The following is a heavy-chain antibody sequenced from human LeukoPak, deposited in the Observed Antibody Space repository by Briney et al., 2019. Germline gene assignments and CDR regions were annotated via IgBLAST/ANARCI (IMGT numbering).Heavy chain of an antibody. V-gene: IGHV3-30*03. Sequence: GGSLRLSCAASGFTFSSYGMHWVRQAPGKGLEWVAVISSDSVKGRFTISRDNSKNTLYLQMNSLRAEDTAVYYCARTMVRGVIKGFFDYWGQGTLVTVSS. CDR1: GFTFSSYG. CDR3: ARTMVRGVIKGFFDY. D-gene: IGHD3-10*01. J-gene: IGHJ4*02. CDR2: IS.